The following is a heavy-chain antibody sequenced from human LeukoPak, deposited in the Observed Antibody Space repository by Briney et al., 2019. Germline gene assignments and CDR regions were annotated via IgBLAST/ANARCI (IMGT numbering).Heavy chain of an antibody. Sequence: GGSLRLSCAASGFTLTGHTMTWLRQAPGKGLEWVSIIGGRDDRTYYADFVEGRFTISRDNSKNILYLQVSSLRAEDTAVYYCAKDPNPLYDLWSGYKWGQGTLVTVSS. CDR1: GFTLTGHT. CDR3: AKDPNPLYDLWSGYK. V-gene: IGHV3-23*01. CDR2: IGGRDDRT. D-gene: IGHD3-3*01. J-gene: IGHJ4*02.